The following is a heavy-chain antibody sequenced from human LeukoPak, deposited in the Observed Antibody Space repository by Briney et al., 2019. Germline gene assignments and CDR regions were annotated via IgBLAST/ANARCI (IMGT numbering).Heavy chain of an antibody. CDR2: INPNSGGT. D-gene: IGHD5-18*01. V-gene: IGHV1-2*02. CDR3: AVETDTAMAMGVYFDY. J-gene: IGHJ4*02. CDR1: GYTFTSYG. Sequence: GASVKVSCKASGYTFTSYGISWVRQAPGQGLEWMGWINPNSGGTNYAQKFQGRVTMTRDTSISTAYMELSRLRSDDTAVYYCAVETDTAMAMGVYFDYWGQGTLVTVSS.